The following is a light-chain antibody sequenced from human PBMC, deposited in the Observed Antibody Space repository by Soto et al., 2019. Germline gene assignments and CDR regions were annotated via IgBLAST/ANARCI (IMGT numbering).Light chain of an antibody. J-gene: IGLJ3*02. Sequence: QSVLTQPPSVSGAPGQRVTISCTGSSSNIGAGYDVHWYQQLPGTAPKLLIYNNNERPSGVPDRFSGSKSGTSASLAISGLQSEDEADYYCASWDVSLTAWVFGGGTKVTVL. V-gene: IGLV1-40*01. CDR2: NNN. CDR3: ASWDVSLTAWV. CDR1: SSNIGAGYD.